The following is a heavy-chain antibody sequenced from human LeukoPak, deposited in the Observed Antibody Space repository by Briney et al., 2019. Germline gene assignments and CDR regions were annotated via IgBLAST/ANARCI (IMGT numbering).Heavy chain of an antibody. D-gene: IGHD4-23*01. CDR2: IYSGGGT. CDR3: ALPSLGTVALFDF. V-gene: IGHV3-53*01. Sequence: GGSLRLSCAASGFTVSNTYMSWVRQAPGKGLEWVSLIYSGGGTYSADSVKGRFTISRDISKNTLYLQMNSLRAEDTAVYYCALPSLGTVALFDFWGQGILVAVSS. CDR1: GFTVSNTY. J-gene: IGHJ4*02.